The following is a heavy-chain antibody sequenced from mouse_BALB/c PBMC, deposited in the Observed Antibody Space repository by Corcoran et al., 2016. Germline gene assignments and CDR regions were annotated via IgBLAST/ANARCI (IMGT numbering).Heavy chain of an antibody. CDR1: GYTFTSYV. CDR2: INPYNDGT. J-gene: IGHJ3*01. CDR3: ATTMITVFAY. V-gene: IGHV1S136*01. Sequence: EVQLQQSGPELVTPGSSVKMSCKASGYTFTSYVMHWVKQKPGQGLEWLGYINPYNDGTKYNEKFKGKATLTSDKSSSTAYMELSSLTSEDSAVYYGATTMITVFAYWGQGTLVTVSA. D-gene: IGHD2-4*01.